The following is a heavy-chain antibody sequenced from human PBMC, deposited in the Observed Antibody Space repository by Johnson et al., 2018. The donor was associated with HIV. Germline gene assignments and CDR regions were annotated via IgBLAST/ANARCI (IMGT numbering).Heavy chain of an antibody. Sequence: QVQLVESGGGVVQPGGSLRLSCAASGFTFSSYGMHWVRQAPGKGLEWVEFIRYDGSNKYYADSVKGRFTISRDNSKNTLYLQMNSLRAEDMAVYYCAKDGGSYGGAFDIWGQGTMVTVSS. CDR3: AKDGGSYGGAFDI. CDR2: IRYDGSNK. CDR1: GFTFSSYG. D-gene: IGHD1-26*01. J-gene: IGHJ3*02. V-gene: IGHV3-30*02.